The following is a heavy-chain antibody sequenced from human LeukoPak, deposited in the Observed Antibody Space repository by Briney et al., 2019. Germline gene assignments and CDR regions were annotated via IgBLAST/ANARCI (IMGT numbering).Heavy chain of an antibody. CDR3: AKDRGSSGWYDY. V-gene: IGHV3-7*03. Sequence: PGGSLRLSCAASGFTFSSYWMSWVRQAPVKGLEWVANIKQDGSEKYYVDSVKGRFTISRDNAKNLVYLQVNSLRAEDTALYYCAKDRGSSGWYDYWGQGTLVTVSS. D-gene: IGHD6-19*01. CDR1: GFTFSSYW. J-gene: IGHJ4*02. CDR2: IKQDGSEK.